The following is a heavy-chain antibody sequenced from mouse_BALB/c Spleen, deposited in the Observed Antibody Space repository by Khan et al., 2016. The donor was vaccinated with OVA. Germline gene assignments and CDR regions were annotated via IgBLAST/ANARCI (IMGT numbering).Heavy chain of an antibody. V-gene: IGHV1-4*01. J-gene: IGHJ3*01. Sequence: QVQLKESGAELARPGASVKMSCKASGYTFTSYTIHWIKLRPGQGLGWIGFINPSNGYTNYTQKFKDKATLTADKSSTTVYMQLSSLTSDDSAVYNCVRDGAYHRNDGWFAYWGQGTLVTVSA. CDR2: INPSNGYT. D-gene: IGHD2-14*01. CDR3: VRDGAYHRNDGWFAY. CDR1: GYTFTSYT.